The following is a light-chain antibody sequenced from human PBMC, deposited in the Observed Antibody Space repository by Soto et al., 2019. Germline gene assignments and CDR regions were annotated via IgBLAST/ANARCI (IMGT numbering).Light chain of an antibody. J-gene: IGLJ7*01. CDR1: SSNIGAGYD. Sequence: QSVLTQPPSVSGAPGQRVTISCTGTSSNIGAGYDVNWYQHLPGAAPKLLIYTNGNRPSGVPDRFSGSKSGTSASLAITGLQAEDEADYYCQSYDSGLSGSVFSGGTQLTVL. V-gene: IGLV1-40*01. CDR3: QSYDSGLSGSV. CDR2: TNG.